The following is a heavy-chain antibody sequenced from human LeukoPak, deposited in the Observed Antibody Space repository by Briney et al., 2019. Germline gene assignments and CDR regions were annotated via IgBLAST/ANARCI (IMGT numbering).Heavy chain of an antibody. D-gene: IGHD2-21*02. CDR2: MDPNSGNT. CDR1: GYSFTTYD. J-gene: IGHJ4*02. Sequence: GASVKVSCKASGYSFTTYDINWVRQATGQGLEWMGWMDPNSGNTGYAQKFQGRVTVTRNTSISTAYMELSSLRSEDTAVYYCAREFRVVTPTQGDDYWGQGTLLTVSS. CDR3: AREFRVVTPTQGDDY. V-gene: IGHV1-8*01.